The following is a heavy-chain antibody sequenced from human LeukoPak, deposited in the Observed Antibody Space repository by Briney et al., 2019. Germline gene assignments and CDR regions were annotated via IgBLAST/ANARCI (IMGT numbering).Heavy chain of an antibody. D-gene: IGHD3-3*01. CDR3: ARGGDYDFWSGYCNYYYMDV. V-gene: IGHV4-59*01. Sequence: SETLSLTCTVSGASITSYYWIWIRQPPGKGLEWIVYIYNTGSTSYNPSLKSRVTISEDTSKNQFSLKLSSVTAADTAVYYCARGGDYDFWSGYCNYYYMDVWGKGTTVTVSS. J-gene: IGHJ6*03. CDR2: IYNTGST. CDR1: GASITSYY.